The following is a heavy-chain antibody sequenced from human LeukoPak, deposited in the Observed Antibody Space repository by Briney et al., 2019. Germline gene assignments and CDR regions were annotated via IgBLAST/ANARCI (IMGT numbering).Heavy chain of an antibody. CDR3: ARESDSSGYYYFDY. CDR2: IIPIFGTP. J-gene: IGHJ4*02. V-gene: IGHV1-69*05. D-gene: IGHD3-22*01. CDR1: GGTFSSYS. Sequence: SVKDSCKASGGTFSSYSISWVRQAPGQGLEWMGRIIPIFGTPNYAQKFQGRVTITTDESTSTAYMELSSLRSDDTAVYYCARESDSSGYYYFDYWGQGTLVTVSS.